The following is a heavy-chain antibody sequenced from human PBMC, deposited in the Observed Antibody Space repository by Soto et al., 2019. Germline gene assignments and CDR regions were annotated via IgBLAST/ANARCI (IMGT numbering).Heavy chain of an antibody. CDR2: IQSKTDGGTT. CDR3: TTEEVVATDDDX. CDR1: GFTFSNGW. D-gene: IGHD1-26*01. Sequence: GGSLRVSFAASGFTFSNGWMSWVRQAPGKGLEWVCRIQSKTDGGTTDYAAPVKGRFTISRDDSNNTLYLQMNSLKTEDTAVYYCTTEEVVATDDDXWGQGTLVTVSX. J-gene: IGHJ4*02. V-gene: IGHV3-15*01.